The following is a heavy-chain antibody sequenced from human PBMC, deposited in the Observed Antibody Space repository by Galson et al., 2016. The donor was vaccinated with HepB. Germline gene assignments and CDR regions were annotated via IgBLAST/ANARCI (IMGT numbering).Heavy chain of an antibody. CDR1: GFTFSSYG. J-gene: IGHJ1*01. CDR2: ISYDGSNK. Sequence: SLRLSCAASGFTFSSYGMHWVRQAPGKGLEWVAVISYDGSNKYYADSVKGRFTISRDNFKNTLYLQMNSLRADDTAVYYCAKANIIMVTLGVFLDTWGQGTLVTVSS. CDR3: AKANIIMVTLGVFLDT. V-gene: IGHV3-30*18. D-gene: IGHD2-15*01.